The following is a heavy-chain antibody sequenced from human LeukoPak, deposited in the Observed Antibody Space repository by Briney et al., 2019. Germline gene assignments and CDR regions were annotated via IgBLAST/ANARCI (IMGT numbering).Heavy chain of an antibody. D-gene: IGHD2-2*01. V-gene: IGHV1-18*01. CDR3: ARDMVPAAQIPYGMDV. J-gene: IGHJ6*02. CDR2: LSAYNGNT. CDR1: GYTFTTYG. Sequence: ASVKVSCKASGYTFTTYGISWVRQAPGQGLEWMGWLSAYNGNTNYAQKVQGRVTLTTDTSTSTAYMELRSLISDDTAVYYCARDMVPAAQIPYGMDVWGQGTTVTVSS.